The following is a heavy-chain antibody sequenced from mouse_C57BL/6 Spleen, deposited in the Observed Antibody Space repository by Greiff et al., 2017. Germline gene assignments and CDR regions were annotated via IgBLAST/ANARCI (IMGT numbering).Heavy chain of an antibody. CDR1: GYAFSSSW. CDR3: AKESDDAMDD. V-gene: IGHV1-82*01. J-gene: IGHJ4*01. Sequence: VQLVESGPELVKPGASVKISCKASGYAFSSSWMNWVKQRPGKGLEWIGRIYPGDGDTNYNGKFKGKATLTEDKSSSTAYMQLSILTSEDSAVYCCAKESDDAMDDWGTGTSVTVSS. D-gene: IGHD2-12*01. CDR2: IYPGDGDT.